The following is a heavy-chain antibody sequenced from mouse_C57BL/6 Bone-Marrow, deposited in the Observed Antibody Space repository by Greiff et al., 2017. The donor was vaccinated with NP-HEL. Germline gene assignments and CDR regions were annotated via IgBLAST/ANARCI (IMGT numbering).Heavy chain of an antibody. CDR1: GYSITSGYY. V-gene: IGHV3-6*01. Sequence: EVQLQQSGPGLVKPSQSLSLTCSVTGYSITSGYYWNWIRQFPGNKLEWMGYISYDGSNNYNPSLKNRISITRDTSKNQFFLKLNSVTTEDTATYYCAREGILRPWFAYWGQGTLVTVSA. D-gene: IGHD1-2*01. J-gene: IGHJ3*01. CDR2: ISYDGSN. CDR3: AREGILRPWFAY.